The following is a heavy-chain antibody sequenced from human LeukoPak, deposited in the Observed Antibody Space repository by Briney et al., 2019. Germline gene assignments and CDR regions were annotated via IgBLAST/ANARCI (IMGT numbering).Heavy chain of an antibody. CDR2: VSVYKGKT. CDR3: ARHMTSVVTSLYY. Sequence: GASVNVSCKASGYGVSSYGISWLRQAPGQGLQWMGWVSVYKGKTKYDPLQGRVTITTDTSTATPYMQLKSLTSDDTAMYYCARHMTSVVTSLYYWFRGTRITVSS. CDR1: GYGVSSYG. J-gene: IGHJ4*02. V-gene: IGHV1-18*01. D-gene: IGHD4-23*01.